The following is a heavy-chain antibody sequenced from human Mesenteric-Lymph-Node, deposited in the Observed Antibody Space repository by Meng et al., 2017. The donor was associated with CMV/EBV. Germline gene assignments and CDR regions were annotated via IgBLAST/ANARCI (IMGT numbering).Heavy chain of an antibody. V-gene: IGHV3-30-3*01. CDR2: ISYDGSNK. Sequence: GESLKISCAASGFTFSSYAMHWVRQAPGKGLEWVAVISYDGSNKYYADSVKGRFTISRDNSKNTLYLQMNSLRAEDTAVYYCARVNLEWQLVLYYYYGMDVWGQGTTVTVSS. J-gene: IGHJ6*02. CDR1: GFTFSSYA. CDR3: ARVNLEWQLVLYYYYGMDV. D-gene: IGHD6-13*01.